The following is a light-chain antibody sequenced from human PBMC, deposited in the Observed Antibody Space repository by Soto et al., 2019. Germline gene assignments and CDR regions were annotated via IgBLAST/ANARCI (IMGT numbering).Light chain of an antibody. J-gene: IGLJ1*01. Sequence: QSVLTQPASVSGSPGQSITVSCTGTSSDVGGYNYVSWYQQHPGKATRLLIYDVTNRPSGVSNRFSGSKSGNTASLTISGLQAEDEADYYSSSYRRGSTYVFGTGTKVTVL. CDR3: SSYRRGSTYV. CDR2: DVT. V-gene: IGLV2-14*03. CDR1: SSDVGGYNY.